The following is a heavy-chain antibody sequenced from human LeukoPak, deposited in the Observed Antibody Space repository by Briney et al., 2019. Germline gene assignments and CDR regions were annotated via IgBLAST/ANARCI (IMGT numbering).Heavy chain of an antibody. CDR2: INPNIDGT. Sequence: ASVKVSCKASGYTFTAYYMHWVRQAPGQGLEWMGWINPNIDGTNYAQKFQGRVTMTRDTSISTAYMELSRLRSDDTAVYYCARDRNWNDEEFFDYWGQGTLVTVSS. CDR3: ARDRNWNDEEFFDY. D-gene: IGHD1-1*01. J-gene: IGHJ4*02. V-gene: IGHV1-2*02. CDR1: GYTFTAYY.